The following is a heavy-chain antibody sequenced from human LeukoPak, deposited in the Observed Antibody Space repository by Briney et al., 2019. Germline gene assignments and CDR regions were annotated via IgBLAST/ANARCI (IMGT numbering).Heavy chain of an antibody. Sequence: PGKSLRLSCVASGFTFSTYGIHWVRQAPGKGLQWVAVVSYDGSDQYYAKSVKGRFTISRDNSRNTVYLQMSSPRVDDTAVYYCTRGEEGYYFDVWGRGTPVTVSS. CDR1: GFTFSTYG. J-gene: IGHJ2*01. CDR3: TRGEEGYYFDV. CDR2: VSYDGSDQ. V-gene: IGHV3-33*01. D-gene: IGHD2-15*01.